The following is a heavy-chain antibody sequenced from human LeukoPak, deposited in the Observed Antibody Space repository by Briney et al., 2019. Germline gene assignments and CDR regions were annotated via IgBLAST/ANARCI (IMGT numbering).Heavy chain of an antibody. Sequence: ASVKVSCKASGYTFTNSYIRWVRQAPGQGLEWMGWINPNSGGTNYAQKFQGRVTMTRDTSISTAYMELSRLRSDDTAVYYCARASSSHYFDYWGQGTLVTVSS. CDR3: ARASSSHYFDY. J-gene: IGHJ4*02. V-gene: IGHV1-2*02. CDR2: INPNSGGT. D-gene: IGHD6-6*01. CDR1: GYTFTNSY.